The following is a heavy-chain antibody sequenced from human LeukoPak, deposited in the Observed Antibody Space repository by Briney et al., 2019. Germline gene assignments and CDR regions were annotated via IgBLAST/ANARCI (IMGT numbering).Heavy chain of an antibody. V-gene: IGHV4-59*01. Sequence: SETLSLTCTVSGGSISSYYWSWIRQPPGKRLEWIGYIYYSGSTNYNPSLQSRVTILVDTSKNQVSLKLSSVTAADTAVYYCARTAVVTPYFHYWGQGTLVTVCS. CDR3: ARTAVVTPYFHY. J-gene: IGHJ4*02. CDR2: IYYSGST. CDR1: GGSISSYY. D-gene: IGHD4-23*01.